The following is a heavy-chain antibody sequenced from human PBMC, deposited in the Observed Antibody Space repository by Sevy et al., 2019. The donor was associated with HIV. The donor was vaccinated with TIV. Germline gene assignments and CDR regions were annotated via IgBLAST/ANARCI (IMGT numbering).Heavy chain of an antibody. Sequence: GGSLRLSCAASGFTFSSYAMHWVRQAPGKGLEWVAVISYDGSNKYYADSVKGRFTISRDNSKNTLYLQMNSLRAEDTAVYYCPRDPVGDYYFDYWGEGTLVAVSS. CDR2: ISYDGSNK. V-gene: IGHV3-30-3*01. J-gene: IGHJ4*02. CDR3: PRDPVGDYYFDY. CDR1: GFTFSSYA. D-gene: IGHD4-17*01.